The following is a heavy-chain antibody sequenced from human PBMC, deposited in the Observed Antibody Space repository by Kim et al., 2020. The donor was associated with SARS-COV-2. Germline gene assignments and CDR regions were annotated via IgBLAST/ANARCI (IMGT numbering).Heavy chain of an antibody. J-gene: IGHJ4*02. V-gene: IGHV3-53*01. D-gene: IGHD7-27*01. CDR3: VREKRAPGERYDC. CDR1: GFSVSSNF. Sequence: GGSLRLSCAASGFSVSSNFMSWVRQAPGKGLEWVAVIYDDGNTYYADSVRGRFTISRDNSKNTLYLQMNSVRAEDTAMYYCVREKRAPGERYDCWGQGTLGTVSS. CDR2: IYDDGNT.